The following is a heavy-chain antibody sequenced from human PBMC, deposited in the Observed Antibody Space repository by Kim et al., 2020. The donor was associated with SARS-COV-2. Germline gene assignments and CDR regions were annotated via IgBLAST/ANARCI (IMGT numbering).Heavy chain of an antibody. D-gene: IGHD4-4*01. CDR1: GYTFTSYG. CDR2: ISAYNGNT. Sequence: ASVKVSCKASGYTFTSYGISWVRQAPGQGLEWMGWISAYNGNTNYAQKLQGRVTMTTDTSTSTAYMELRSLRSDDTAVYYCARDLRYSNYGSSYGMDVWGQGTTVTVSS. J-gene: IGHJ6*02. V-gene: IGHV1-18*01. CDR3: ARDLRYSNYGSSYGMDV.